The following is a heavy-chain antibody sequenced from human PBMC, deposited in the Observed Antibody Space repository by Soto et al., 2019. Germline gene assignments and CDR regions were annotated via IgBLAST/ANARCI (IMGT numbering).Heavy chain of an antibody. CDR3: AAMVRGVALDVWVDY. D-gene: IGHD3-10*01. J-gene: IGHJ4*02. Sequence: GGSLRLSCAASGFTFSSYGMHWVRQAPGKGLEWVAVIWYDGSNKYYADSVKGRFTISRDNSKNTLYLQMNSLRAEDTAVYYCAAMVRGVALDVWVDYWGQGTLVTVSS. CDR1: GFTFSSYG. V-gene: IGHV3-33*01. CDR2: IWYDGSNK.